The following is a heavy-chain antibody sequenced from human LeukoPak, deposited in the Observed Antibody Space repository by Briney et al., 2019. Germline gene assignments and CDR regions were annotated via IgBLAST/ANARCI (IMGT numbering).Heavy chain of an antibody. V-gene: IGHV4-4*07. CDR2: IYTSGST. Sequence: SETLSLTCAVSRGSISTYHWSWIRQPAGKGLEWIGRIYTSGSTNYNPSLKSPVTISIDTSRTQFSLRVYSVTAADTAIYYCGRLIVEPAPMYYYYIDVWGKGTTVTVSS. CDR3: GRLIVEPAPMYYYYIDV. CDR1: RGSISTYH. D-gene: IGHD2-2*01. J-gene: IGHJ6*03.